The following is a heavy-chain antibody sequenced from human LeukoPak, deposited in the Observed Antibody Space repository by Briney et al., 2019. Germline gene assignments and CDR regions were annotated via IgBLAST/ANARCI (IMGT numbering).Heavy chain of an antibody. J-gene: IGHJ4*02. CDR3: ARKPLPTAFDY. CDR2: IYYSGST. CDR1: GGSITSSTYY. D-gene: IGHD4-17*01. V-gene: IGHV4-39*07. Sequence: PSETLSLTCTVSGGSITSSTYYWGWIRQSPGKGLEWIGSIYYSGSTYYNPSLKSRVTISVDTSKNQFSLKLSSVTAADTAVYYCARKPLPTAFDYWGQGTLVTVSS.